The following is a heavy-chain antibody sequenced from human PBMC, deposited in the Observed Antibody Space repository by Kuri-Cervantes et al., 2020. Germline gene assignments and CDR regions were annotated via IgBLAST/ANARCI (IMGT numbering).Heavy chain of an antibody. CDR3: ARVYRSYCSGGSCYSNYYYYYMDV. CDR1: GFTFSSYW. V-gene: IGHV3-7*03. D-gene: IGHD2-15*01. CDR2: IKQDGSEK. J-gene: IGHJ6*03. Sequence: GESLKISCAASGFTFSSYWMSWVRQAPGEGLEWVANIKQDGSEKYYVDSVKGRFTISRDNAKDSLYLQMNSLRAEDTAVYYCARVYRSYCSGGSCYSNYYYYYMDVWGKGTTVTVSS.